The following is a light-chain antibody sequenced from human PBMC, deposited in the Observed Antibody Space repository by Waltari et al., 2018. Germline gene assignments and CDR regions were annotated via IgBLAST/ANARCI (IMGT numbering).Light chain of an antibody. CDR3: QSYDNILTVI. CDR2: GNT. Sequence: QSGLTQPPSVSGAPGQSVTISCTGSSSNIGAGYDVHWYQQLPGSAPKLLIYGNTKRPAGVPDRFSGSKSGTSASLAITGLQAEDEADYYCQSYDNILTVIFGGGTKVTVL. V-gene: IGLV1-40*01. CDR1: SSNIGAGYD. J-gene: IGLJ2*01.